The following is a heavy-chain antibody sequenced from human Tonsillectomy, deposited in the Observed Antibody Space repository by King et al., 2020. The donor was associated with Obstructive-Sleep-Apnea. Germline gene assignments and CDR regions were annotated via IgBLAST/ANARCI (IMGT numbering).Heavy chain of an antibody. CDR1: GVSISSYY. J-gene: IGHJ4*02. V-gene: IGHV4-59*01. CDR3: ARVGYYYDSSGYIREYAADY. CDR2: ILYIGST. D-gene: IGHD3-22*01. Sequence: VQLQESGPGLVKPSETLSLTCTVSGVSISSYYWSGIRQPPGKGLEWIGYILYIGSTNSNPSLKSRLTISVDTSKNQFSLKLSSVTAADTAVYYCARVGYYYDSSGYIREYAADYWGQGTLVTVSS.